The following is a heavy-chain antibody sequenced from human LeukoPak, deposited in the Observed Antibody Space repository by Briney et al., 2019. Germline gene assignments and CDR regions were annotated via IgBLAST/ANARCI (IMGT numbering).Heavy chain of an antibody. D-gene: IGHD3-9*01. J-gene: IGHJ4*02. CDR2: IYTSGST. CDR3: ARDLYDILTGYFDY. CDR1: GGSVSNKY. V-gene: IGHV4-4*07. Sequence: PSETLSLTCTVSGGSVSNKYWSWIRQPAGKGLEWIGRIYTSGSTNYNPSLKSRVTISVDTSKNQFSLKLSSVTAADTAVYYCARDLYDILTGYFDYWGQGTLVTVSS.